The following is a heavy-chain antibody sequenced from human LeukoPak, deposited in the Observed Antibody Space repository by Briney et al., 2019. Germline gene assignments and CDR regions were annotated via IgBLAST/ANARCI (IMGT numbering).Heavy chain of an antibody. D-gene: IGHD6-13*01. CDR1: GFSLSTSGVG. Sequence: SGPTLVKPTQPLTLTCTFSGFSLSTSGVGVGWIRQPPGKALEWLALIYWNDDKSYRPSLKSRLTITKDTSKNQVVLTMTNMDPVDTATYYCAHLPRGYSSSWLDYWGQGTLVTVSS. CDR2: IYWNDDK. J-gene: IGHJ4*02. V-gene: IGHV2-5*01. CDR3: AHLPRGYSSSWLDY.